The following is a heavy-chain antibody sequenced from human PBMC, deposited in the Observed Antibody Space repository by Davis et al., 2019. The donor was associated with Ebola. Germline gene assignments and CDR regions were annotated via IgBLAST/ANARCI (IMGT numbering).Heavy chain of an antibody. D-gene: IGHD6-25*01. CDR1: GFTFSGSA. J-gene: IGHJ6*02. Sequence: GGSLRLSCAASGFTFSGSAMHWVRQASGKGLEWVGRIRSKATSYATAYAASVKGRFTISRDDSKNTAYLQMNSLKTEDTAVYYCIQTAPQGMDVWGQGTTVTVSS. V-gene: IGHV3-73*01. CDR2: IRSKATSYAT. CDR3: IQTAPQGMDV.